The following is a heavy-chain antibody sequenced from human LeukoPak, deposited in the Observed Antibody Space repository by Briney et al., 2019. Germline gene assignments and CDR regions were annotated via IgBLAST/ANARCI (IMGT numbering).Heavy chain of an antibody. V-gene: IGHV6-1*01. CDR2: TYYRSKWSN. J-gene: IGHJ4*02. D-gene: IGHD4-23*01. Sequence: SQTLSLTCAISGDSVSSNSAAWNWIRQSPSRGLEWLGRTYYRSKWSNDYAVSVKSRITINPDTSKNQFSLHLSSVTPEDTAVYYRARETDYGGNSAEFDFWGQGTLVTVSS. CDR1: GDSVSSNSAA. CDR3: ARETDYGGNSAEFDF.